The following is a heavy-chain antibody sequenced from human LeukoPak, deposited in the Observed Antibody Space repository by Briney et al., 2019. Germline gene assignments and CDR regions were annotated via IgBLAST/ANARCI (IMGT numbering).Heavy chain of an antibody. Sequence: GGSLRLSCAASGFTFSSYAMSWVRQAPGKGLEWVSAISGSGGSTYYADSVKGRFTISRDNSKNTLYLQMNSLRAEDSAVYYCAKLGSYHDSSGYYRGFDYWGQGTLVTVSS. J-gene: IGHJ4*02. CDR3: AKLGSYHDSSGYYRGFDY. CDR1: GFTFSSYA. D-gene: IGHD3-22*01. CDR2: ISGSGGST. V-gene: IGHV3-23*01.